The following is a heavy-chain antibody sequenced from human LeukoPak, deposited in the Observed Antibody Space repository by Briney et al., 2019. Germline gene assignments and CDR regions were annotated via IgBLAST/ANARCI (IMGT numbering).Heavy chain of an antibody. Sequence: SETLSLTCTVSGGSISSSGYYWGRIRQPPGKGLEGIGSIHYSGSTYHNPSLKSRVTISVDTPKNQFSLKLSSVTVADTAVYYCARQSGPVDYWGQGTLVTVSS. CDR3: ARQSGPVDY. V-gene: IGHV4-39*01. CDR2: IHYSGST. J-gene: IGHJ4*02. CDR1: GGSISSSGYY.